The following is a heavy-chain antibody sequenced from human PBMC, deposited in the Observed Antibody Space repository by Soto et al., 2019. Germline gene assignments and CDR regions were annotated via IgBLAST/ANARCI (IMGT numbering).Heavy chain of an antibody. CDR1: GGSITTRSYY. J-gene: IGHJ5*02. CDR2: IYYSGSA. V-gene: IGHV4-39*01. CDR3: ARRLPGPSWFDP. Sequence: SETLSLTCIVSGGSITTRSYYWGWIRQPPGKGLEWIGDIYYSGSAYYNPSLKSRVTMSVDTSKNQFSLTLDSVTATDTAVYYWARRLPGPSWFDPWGQGTPVTVSS.